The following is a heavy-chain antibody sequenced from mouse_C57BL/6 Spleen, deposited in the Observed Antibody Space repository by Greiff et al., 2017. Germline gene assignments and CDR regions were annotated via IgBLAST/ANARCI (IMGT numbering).Heavy chain of an antibody. CDR1: GFTFSDYG. CDR2: ISSGSSTI. J-gene: IGHJ4*01. D-gene: IGHD2-3*01. CDR3: ARDGYYVYYAMDY. Sequence: EVMLVESGGGLVKPGGSLKLSCAASGFTFSDYGMHWVRQAPEKGLEWVAYISSGSSTIYYAETVKGRFTISRDNAKNTLFLQMTSLRSEDTAMYYCARDGYYVYYAMDYWGQGTSVTVSS. V-gene: IGHV5-17*01.